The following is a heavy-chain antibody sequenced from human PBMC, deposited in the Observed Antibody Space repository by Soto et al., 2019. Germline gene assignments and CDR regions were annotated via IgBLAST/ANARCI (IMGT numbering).Heavy chain of an antibody. J-gene: IGHJ5*02. Sequence: EVQLVETGGGLIQPGGSLRLSCEVSGITVSSSYMSWVRQAPGKGLEWVAVIYGGGDTYYADSVKGRFTIYRDNFNNTLYLQMSRLRVEDTARYFCVRERAAYWFDPWGQGTLVTVSS. CDR2: IYGGGDT. V-gene: IGHV3-53*02. CDR3: VRERAAYWFDP. CDR1: GITVSSSY.